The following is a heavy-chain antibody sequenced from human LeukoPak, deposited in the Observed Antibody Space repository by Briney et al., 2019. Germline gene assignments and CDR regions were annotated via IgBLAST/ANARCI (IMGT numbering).Heavy chain of an antibody. D-gene: IGHD3-10*01. CDR3: ARDGEGYFFDY. V-gene: IGHV3-48*03. CDR1: GFTFSSYE. Sequence: GGSLRPSCAASGFTFSSYEMTWVRQAPGKGLEWVSYISRSGTTIFYADSVKGRFTISRDDAKNSLYLQMNSLRAEDTAVYFCARDGEGYFFDYWGQGTLVTVSS. CDR2: ISRSGTTI. J-gene: IGHJ4*02.